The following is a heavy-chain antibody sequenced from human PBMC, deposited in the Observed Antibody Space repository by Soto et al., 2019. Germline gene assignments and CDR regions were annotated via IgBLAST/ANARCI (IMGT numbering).Heavy chain of an antibody. D-gene: IGHD2-21*02. CDR3: ARDRGYCGGDCYSHYYYGMDV. CDR1: GFTFSSYS. V-gene: IGHV3-21*01. CDR2: ISSSSSYI. J-gene: IGHJ6*02. Sequence: NPGGSLRLSCAASGFTFSSYSMNWVRQAPGKGLEWVSSISSSSSYIYYADSVKGRFTISRDNAKNSLYLQMNSLRAEDTAVYYCARDRGYCGGDCYSHYYYGMDVWGQGTTVTVSS.